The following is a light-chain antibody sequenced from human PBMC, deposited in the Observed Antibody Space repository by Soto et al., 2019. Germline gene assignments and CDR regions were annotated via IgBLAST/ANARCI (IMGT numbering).Light chain of an antibody. CDR2: GAS. V-gene: IGKV3-15*01. CDR3: QQYNNLPWT. J-gene: IGKJ1*01. Sequence: EIVMTQSPATLSVSPGGRATLSCRASQSISDTLAWYQQKPGQAPRLLIYGASKTATGVPARFSGSGSGTDFTLTISSLQSEDFAVYYCQQYNNLPWTFGQGTKVEIK. CDR1: QSISDT.